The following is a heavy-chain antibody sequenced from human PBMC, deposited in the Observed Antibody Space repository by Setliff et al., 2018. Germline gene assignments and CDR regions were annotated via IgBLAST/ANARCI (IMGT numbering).Heavy chain of an antibody. CDR3: AREQWLDPPGYYYMDV. J-gene: IGHJ6*03. V-gene: IGHV4-4*07. D-gene: IGHD6-19*01. CDR1: GGSISSYY. CDR2: IYIGGSA. Sequence: SETLSLTCTVSGGSISSYYWSWIRQPAGKGLEWIGHIYIGGSANYNPSLKSRVTLSIDTSPPPFSLQLNSVTAADMAVYYCAREQWLDPPGYYYMDVWAKGTTVTVSS.